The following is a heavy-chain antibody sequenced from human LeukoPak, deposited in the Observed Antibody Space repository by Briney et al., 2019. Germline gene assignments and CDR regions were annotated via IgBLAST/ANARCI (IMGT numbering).Heavy chain of an antibody. J-gene: IGHJ6*03. CDR2: INHSGST. CDR3: ARGQKIAARTVYYYYYMDV. CDR1: GGSFSGYY. Sequence: SETLSLTCAVYGGSFSGYYWSWIRQPPGKGLEWIGEINHSGSTNYNRSLKSRVTISVDTSKNQFSLKLSSMTAADTAVYYCARGQKIAARTVYYYYYMDVWGKGTTVTVSS. V-gene: IGHV4-34*01. D-gene: IGHD6-6*01.